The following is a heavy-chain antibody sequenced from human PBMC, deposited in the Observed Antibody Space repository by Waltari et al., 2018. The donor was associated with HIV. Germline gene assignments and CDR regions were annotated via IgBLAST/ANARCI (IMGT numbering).Heavy chain of an antibody. D-gene: IGHD3-10*01. V-gene: IGHV1-2*02. J-gene: IGHJ4*02. CDR3: ARDPSYGFGENDY. CDR1: GYAFTGFY. Sequence: QVQLVESGAEVKKPGASLQVPCKASGYAFTGFYIHWVRQAPGQGLEWVGWINPKTGDTNFAQKFQGRVTMTRDTSISTAYMELSRLTSDDTAVYYCARDPSYGFGENDYWGQGTLFTVSS. CDR2: INPKTGDT.